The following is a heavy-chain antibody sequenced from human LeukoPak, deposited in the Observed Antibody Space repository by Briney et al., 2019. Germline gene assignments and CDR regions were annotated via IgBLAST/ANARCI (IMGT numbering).Heavy chain of an antibody. D-gene: IGHD6-13*01. J-gene: IGHJ4*02. CDR3: TTDFLAAAGTGY. CDR2: IKSKTDGGTT. Sequence: KPGGSLRLSCAASGFTFSNAWMSWVRQAPGKGLEGVGRIKSKTDGGTTDYAAPVKGRFTISRDDSKNTLYLQMNSLKTEDTAVYYCTTDFLAAAGTGYWGQGTLVTVSS. CDR1: GFTFSNAW. V-gene: IGHV3-15*01.